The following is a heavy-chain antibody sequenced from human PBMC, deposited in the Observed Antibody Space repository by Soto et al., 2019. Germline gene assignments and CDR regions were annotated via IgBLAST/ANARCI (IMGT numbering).Heavy chain of an antibody. Sequence: GSLRLSCAASGFIFSNYAMNWVRQAPGKGLEWVSVIGGRGNSAYYADSVQGRFTISRDNSKNTLSLQMSSLTADDTAIYYCVREGRGSFDFWGRGTMVTVSS. CDR1: GFIFSNYA. V-gene: IGHV3-23*01. D-gene: IGHD5-12*01. J-gene: IGHJ3*01. CDR3: VREGRGSFDF. CDR2: IGGRGNSA.